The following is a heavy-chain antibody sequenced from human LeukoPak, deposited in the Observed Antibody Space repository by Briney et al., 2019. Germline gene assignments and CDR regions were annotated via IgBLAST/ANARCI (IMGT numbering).Heavy chain of an antibody. Sequence: PSETLSLTCTVSGGSISSSSYYWGWIRQPPGKGLEWIGSIYYSGSTYYNPSLKSRVTISVDTSKNQSFLKLSSVTAADTAVYYCARLGGGSYQYFQHWGQGTLVTVSS. CDR2: IYYSGST. CDR1: GGSISSSSYY. J-gene: IGHJ1*01. D-gene: IGHD1-26*01. CDR3: ARLGGGSYQYFQH. V-gene: IGHV4-39*07.